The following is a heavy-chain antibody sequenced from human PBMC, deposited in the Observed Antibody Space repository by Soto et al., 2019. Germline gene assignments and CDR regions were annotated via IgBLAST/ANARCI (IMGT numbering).Heavy chain of an antibody. D-gene: IGHD6-19*01. CDR2: ISWNSGSI. Sequence: EVQLVESGGGLVQPGRSLRLSCAASGFTFDDYAMHWVRQAPGKGLEWVSGISWNSGSIGYADSVKGRFTISRDNPRNSLYLQMNSLRAEDTALYYCAAAVAGRVDAFDLWGQGTMVTVSS. CDR1: GFTFDDYA. CDR3: AAAVAGRVDAFDL. V-gene: IGHV3-9*01. J-gene: IGHJ3*01.